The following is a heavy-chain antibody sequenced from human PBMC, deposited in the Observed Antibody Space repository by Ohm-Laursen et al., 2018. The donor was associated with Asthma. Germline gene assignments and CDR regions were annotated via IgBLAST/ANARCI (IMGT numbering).Heavy chain of an antibody. Sequence: GSLRLSCTASGFTFSSYAMSWVRQAPGKGLEWVSAISGSGGSTYYADSVKGRFTISRDNSKNTLYLQMNSLRAEDTAVYYCAKSGALGYYYGMDVWGQGTTVTVSS. CDR1: GFTFSSYA. CDR2: ISGSGGST. J-gene: IGHJ6*02. CDR3: AKSGALGYYYGMDV. V-gene: IGHV3-23*01. D-gene: IGHD2-15*01.